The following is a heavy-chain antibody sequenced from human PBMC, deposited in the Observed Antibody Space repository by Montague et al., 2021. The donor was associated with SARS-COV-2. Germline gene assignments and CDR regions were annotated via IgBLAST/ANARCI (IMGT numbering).Heavy chain of an antibody. CDR3: ARHITGSGKGFDI. Sequence: SETLSLTCTVSGGSISSTSYYWGWIRQPPGKGLEWIGSISYSGSIYYKSSLKSRVTISVDTSKNQFSLRLSSVTAADTAVYYCARHITGSGKGFDIWGQGTMVTVSS. CDR2: ISYSGSI. D-gene: IGHD3-10*01. J-gene: IGHJ3*02. CDR1: GGSISSTSYY. V-gene: IGHV4-39*01.